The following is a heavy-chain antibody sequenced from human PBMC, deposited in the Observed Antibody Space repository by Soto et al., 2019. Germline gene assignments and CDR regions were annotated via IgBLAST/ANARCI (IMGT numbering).Heavy chain of an antibody. Sequence: QVQLVESGGGVVQPGRSLRLSCAASGFTFSSYAMHWVRQAPGKGLEWVAVISYDGSNKYYADSVKGRFTISRDNSKNTLYRQMNRLRAEDTAVYYCARVPRQLWLPKALDYWGQGTLVTVS. CDR2: ISYDGSNK. J-gene: IGHJ4*02. CDR1: GFTFSSYA. CDR3: ARVPRQLWLPKALDY. V-gene: IGHV3-30-3*01. D-gene: IGHD5-18*01.